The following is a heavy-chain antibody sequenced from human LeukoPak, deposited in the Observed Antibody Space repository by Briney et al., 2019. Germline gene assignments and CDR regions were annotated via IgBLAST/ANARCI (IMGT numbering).Heavy chain of an antibody. D-gene: IGHD3-10*01. CDR2: ISGSGGST. J-gene: IGHJ6*03. Sequence: QSGGSLRLSCAASGFIFTNYAMSWVRQAPGKGLQWVSTISGSGGSTYYADSVKGRFTISRDNSKNTLYLQMNSLRAEDTAVYYCAKDGSGSYYRIIYYYYYYMDVWGKGTTVTISS. CDR3: AKDGSGSYYRIIYYYYYYMDV. V-gene: IGHV3-23*01. CDR1: GFIFTNYA.